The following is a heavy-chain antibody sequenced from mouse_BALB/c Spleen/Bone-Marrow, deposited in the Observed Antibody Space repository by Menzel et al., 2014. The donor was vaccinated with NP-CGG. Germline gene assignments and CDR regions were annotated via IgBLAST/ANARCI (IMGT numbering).Heavy chain of an antibody. Sequence: EVQLQQSGAELVKPGASVKLSCTASGFNIKDTYMHWVEQRPEQGLEWIGRIDPANGNTKYDPKFQGKATITADTSSNTAYLQLSSLTSEDTAVYYCARNYGYGKSFAYWGQGTLVTVSA. V-gene: IGHV14-3*02. CDR2: IDPANGNT. D-gene: IGHD2-2*01. J-gene: IGHJ3*01. CDR1: GFNIKDTY. CDR3: ARNYGYGKSFAY.